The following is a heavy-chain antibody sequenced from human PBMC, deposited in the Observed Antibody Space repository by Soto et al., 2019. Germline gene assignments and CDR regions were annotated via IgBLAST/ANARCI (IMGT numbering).Heavy chain of an antibody. D-gene: IGHD2-2*01. V-gene: IGHV4-59*06. Sequence: SETLSLTCTVAGGSISSYYWNWIRQPPGKGLEWIWYIYYSGTTYYNPSLKSRVTISVDTSKNQFSLKLSSVTAADTAVYYCARVPGPWGQGTLVTVSS. CDR3: ARVPGP. CDR1: GGSISSYY. CDR2: IYYSGTT. J-gene: IGHJ5*02.